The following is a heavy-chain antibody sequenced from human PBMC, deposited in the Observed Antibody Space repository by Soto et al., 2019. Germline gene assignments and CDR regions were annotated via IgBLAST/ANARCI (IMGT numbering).Heavy chain of an antibody. D-gene: IGHD3-10*01. CDR2: IIPIFGTA. CDR1: GGTFSSYA. J-gene: IGHJ5*02. V-gene: IGHV1-69*01. Sequence: QVQLVQSGAEVKKPGSSVKVSCKASGGTFSSYAISWVRQAPGQGLEWMGGIIPIFGTANYAQKFQGRVTITTDESTSTAYMEMSSLRSEDTAVYYCARSITMVRGVYNWFDPWGKGTLVTVSS. CDR3: ARSITMVRGVYNWFDP.